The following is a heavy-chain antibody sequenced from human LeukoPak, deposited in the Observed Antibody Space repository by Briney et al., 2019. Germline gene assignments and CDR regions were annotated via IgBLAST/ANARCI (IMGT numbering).Heavy chain of an antibody. D-gene: IGHD2-21*01. Sequence: SXXXSXTXAXXGXXLXGYXXXFXXQTPGKGLEWIGEIDHGGGTGYHPSLKSRVSISIDTSRNQFSLRLSSVTAADTAVYYCVRVPEGDSRPCDSWGQGTLVTVSS. CDR1: GXXLXGYX. CDR3: VRVPEGDSRPCDS. V-gene: IGHV4-34*01. J-gene: IGHJ4*02. CDR2: IDHGGGT.